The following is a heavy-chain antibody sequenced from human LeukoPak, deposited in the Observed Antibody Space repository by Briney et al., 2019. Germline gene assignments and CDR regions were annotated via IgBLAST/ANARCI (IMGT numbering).Heavy chain of an antibody. D-gene: IGHD3-22*01. J-gene: IGHJ3*02. V-gene: IGHV4-59*01. CDR3: ARLHYYDSSGYYPTDAFDI. Sequence: ESSETLSLTCTVSGGSISSFYWSWIRQPPGKGLEWIGYIYYSGSTNYNPSLKSRVTISVDTSKNQFSLKLSSVTAADTAVYYCARLHYYDSSGYYPTDAFDIWGQGTMVTVSS. CDR1: GGSISSFY. CDR2: IYYSGST.